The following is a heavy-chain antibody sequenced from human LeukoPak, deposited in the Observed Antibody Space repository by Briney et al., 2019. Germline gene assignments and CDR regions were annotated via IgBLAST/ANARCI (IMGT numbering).Heavy chain of an antibody. D-gene: IGHD1-26*01. CDR1: GFTFSSFW. J-gene: IGHJ4*02. CDR2: INEDGSEK. V-gene: IGHV3-7*01. Sequence: PGGSLRLSCAASGFTFSSFWMSWVRQTPGKGLEWVANINEDGSEKYYEDSVKGRFTISRDNAKNSLNLEVNGLRAEDTAVYYCARDSGTLGRWGQGTLVTVSS. CDR3: ARDSGTLGR.